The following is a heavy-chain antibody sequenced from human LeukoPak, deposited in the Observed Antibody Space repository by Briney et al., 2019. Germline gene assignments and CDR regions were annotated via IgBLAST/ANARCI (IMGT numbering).Heavy chain of an antibody. J-gene: IGHJ3*02. V-gene: IGHV4-59*01. Sequence: SETLSLTCTVSGVSISSYYWSWIRQPPGKGLEWIGYIYYSGSTNYNPSLKSRVTISVDTSKNQFSLKLSSVTAADTAVYYCAREHLAAAAIAPWGAFDIWGQGTMVTVSS. CDR3: AREHLAAAAIAPWGAFDI. CDR1: GVSISSYY. D-gene: IGHD6-13*01. CDR2: IYYSGST.